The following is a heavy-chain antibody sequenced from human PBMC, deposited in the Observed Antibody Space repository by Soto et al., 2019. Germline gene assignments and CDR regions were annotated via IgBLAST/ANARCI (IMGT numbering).Heavy chain of an antibody. Sequence: PGESLKISCKGSGYSFTSYWISWVRQMPGKGLEWMGRIDPSDSYTNYSPSFQGHVTISADKSISTAYLQWSSLKASDTAMYYFARYCSSTSCEDSYYYYGMDVWGQGITVTVSS. D-gene: IGHD2-2*01. CDR1: GYSFTSYW. CDR2: IDPSDSYT. V-gene: IGHV5-10-1*01. J-gene: IGHJ6*02. CDR3: ARYCSSTSCEDSYYYYGMDV.